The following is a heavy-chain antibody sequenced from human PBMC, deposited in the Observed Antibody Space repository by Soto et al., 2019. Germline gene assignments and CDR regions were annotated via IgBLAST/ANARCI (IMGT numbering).Heavy chain of an antibody. J-gene: IGHJ6*02. CDR3: AKDHAYSNYNPYYYYYGMDV. CDR2: ISYEGSNK. D-gene: IGHD4-4*01. Sequence: GGSLRLSCAASGFTFSGYGMHWVRQAPGKGLEWVAVISYEGSNKYYADSVKGRFTISRDNSKNTLYLQMNSLRAEDTAVYYCAKDHAYSNYNPYYYYYGMDVWGQGTTVTVSS. V-gene: IGHV3-30*18. CDR1: GFTFSGYG.